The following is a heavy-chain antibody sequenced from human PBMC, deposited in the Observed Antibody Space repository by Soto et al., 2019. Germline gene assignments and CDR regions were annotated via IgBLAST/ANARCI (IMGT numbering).Heavy chain of an antibody. D-gene: IGHD6-6*01. CDR3: ARDHSSSLPGLETDY. J-gene: IGHJ4*02. V-gene: IGHV3-21*03. Sequence: EVQLVESGGGLVKPGGSLRLSCAASGFTFSSYSMNWVRQAPGKGLEWVSSISSSSSYIYYADSVKGRFTISRDNAKNSLYLQMNSLRAEDTAVYYCARDHSSSLPGLETDYWGQGTLVTVSS. CDR1: GFTFSSYS. CDR2: ISSSSSYI.